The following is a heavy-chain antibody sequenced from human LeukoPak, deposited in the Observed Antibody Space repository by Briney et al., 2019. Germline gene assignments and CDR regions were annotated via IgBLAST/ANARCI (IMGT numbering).Heavy chain of an antibody. V-gene: IGHV1-2*02. J-gene: IGHJ4*02. CDR2: IYPNSGAT. CDR1: GYTFTGYY. Sequence: ASVKVSCKASGYTFTGYYMHWVRQAPGQGLECMGYIYPNSGATKYAQKFQGRVTMTRDTSISTAYMELSGLRSDDAAVYYCGTLLSNGPFDYWGQGSLVTVSS. CDR3: GTLLSNGPFDY.